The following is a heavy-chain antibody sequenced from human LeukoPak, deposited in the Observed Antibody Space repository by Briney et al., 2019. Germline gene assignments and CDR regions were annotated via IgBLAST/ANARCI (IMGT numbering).Heavy chain of an antibody. Sequence: GGSLRLSCAASGFTFSDYEMNWVRQAPGKGLEWVSYISSSGNTIFYAGSVKGRFTISRDDAENSLYLQMNSLRAEDTAVYYCGRVALDTSMIHYWGQGTLVTVSS. V-gene: IGHV3-48*03. CDR2: ISSSGNTI. CDR3: GRVALDTSMIHY. CDR1: GFTFSDYE. J-gene: IGHJ4*02. D-gene: IGHD5-18*01.